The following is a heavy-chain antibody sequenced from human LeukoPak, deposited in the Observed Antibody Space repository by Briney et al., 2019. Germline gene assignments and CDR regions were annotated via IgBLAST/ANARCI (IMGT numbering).Heavy chain of an antibody. V-gene: IGHV3-33*01. CDR3: ARDLGGGGYIYYYYGMDV. D-gene: IGHD5-12*01. CDR1: GFTFSSYG. J-gene: IGHJ6*04. Sequence: GRSLRLSCAASGFTFSSYGMHWVRQAPGKGLEGVAVIWYDGSNKYYAGSVKGRFTISRDNSKNTLYLQMNSLRAEDTAVYYCARDLGGGGYIYYYYGMDVWGKGTTVTVSS. CDR2: IWYDGSNK.